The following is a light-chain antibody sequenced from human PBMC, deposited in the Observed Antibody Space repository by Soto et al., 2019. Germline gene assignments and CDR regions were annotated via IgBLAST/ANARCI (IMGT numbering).Light chain of an antibody. CDR3: SSYTSTYTL. V-gene: IGLV2-14*01. CDR1: SSDVGGYNY. CDR2: EVS. J-gene: IGLJ2*01. Sequence: QSALTQPPSASGSPGQSVTISCTGTSSDVGGYNYVSWYQQHPGKAPKLMIYEVSNRPSGVSNRFSGSKSGNTASLTISGLQAEDEADYYCSSYTSTYTLFGGGTKLTVL.